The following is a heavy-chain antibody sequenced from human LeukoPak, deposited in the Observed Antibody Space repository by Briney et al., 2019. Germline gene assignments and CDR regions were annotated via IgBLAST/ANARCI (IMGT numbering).Heavy chain of an antibody. J-gene: IGHJ4*02. Sequence: GGSLRLSCAASGFTFSSYAMSWVRQAPGEGLEWVSAISGSGGSTYYADSVKGRFTISRDNSKNTLYLQMNSLRAEDTAVYYCAKDGDIVVVPAAIGYWGQGTLVTVSS. D-gene: IGHD2-2*01. V-gene: IGHV3-23*01. CDR3: AKDGDIVVVPAAIGY. CDR1: GFTFSSYA. CDR2: ISGSGGST.